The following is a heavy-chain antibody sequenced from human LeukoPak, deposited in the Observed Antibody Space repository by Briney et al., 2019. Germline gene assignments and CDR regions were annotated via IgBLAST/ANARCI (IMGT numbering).Heavy chain of an antibody. CDR2: ISGCGGST. J-gene: IGHJ3*02. D-gene: IGHD2-15*01. CDR3: AGDIVVVVAATAGAFDI. V-gene: IGHV3-23*01. CDR1: GFTFSSYA. Sequence: PGGSLRLSCAASGFTFSSYAMSWVRQAPGKGLEWVSAISGCGGSTYYADSVKGRFTISRDNSKNTLYLQMNSLRAEDTAVYYCAGDIVVVVAATAGAFDIWGQGTMVTVSS.